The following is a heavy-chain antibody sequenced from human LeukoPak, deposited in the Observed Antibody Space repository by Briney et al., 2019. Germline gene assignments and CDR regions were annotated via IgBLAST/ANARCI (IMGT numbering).Heavy chain of an antibody. CDR2: IYPAGSDV. J-gene: IGHJ2*01. CDR3: ARRTAAAYWYFDL. V-gene: IGHV5-51*01. CDR1: GASFTNNW. D-gene: IGHD6-25*01. Sequence: LGASLKISCQGSGASFTNNWIGWVRPPPGKGLEWMGIIYPAGSDVRYSPSLEGQVTISADKSINTAYLQWSSLKASDSAIYFCARRTAAAYWYFDLWDRGTLVTVSS.